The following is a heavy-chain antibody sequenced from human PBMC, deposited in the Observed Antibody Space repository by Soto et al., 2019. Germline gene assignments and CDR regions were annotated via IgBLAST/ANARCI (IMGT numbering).Heavy chain of an antibody. J-gene: IGHJ6*02. CDR3: ARGIAAAQARGRAV. CDR2: NTPNRVGK. CDR1: GYTFTGSF. Sequence: ASVKVSCKASGYTFTGSFMHWGRQALEQGLEWMGGNTPNRVGKNYEKKFQGWVTMTRNTSISKAYMGLSGWRSDDTAVFYCARGIAAAQARGRAVGAQGTTVTVS. V-gene: IGHV1-2*04. D-gene: IGHD6-25*01.